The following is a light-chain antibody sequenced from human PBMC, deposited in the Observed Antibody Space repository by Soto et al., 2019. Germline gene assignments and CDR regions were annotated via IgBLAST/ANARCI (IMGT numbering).Light chain of an antibody. V-gene: IGKV1-8*01. Sequence: IRMTQSPSTLSASTGDRVTITCRASQGISSCLAWYQQKPGKAPKLLIYNASTLQTGVPSRFSGSGSGTEFTLTISRLQSEDFATYYCHQYYSYPYTFGQGTKLEIK. CDR1: QGISSC. CDR3: HQYYSYPYT. J-gene: IGKJ2*01. CDR2: NAS.